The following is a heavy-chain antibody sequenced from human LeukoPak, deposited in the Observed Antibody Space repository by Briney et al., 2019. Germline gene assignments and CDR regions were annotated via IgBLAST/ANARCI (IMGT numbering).Heavy chain of an antibody. Sequence: GGSLRLSCAASGFSFSSSWMHWVRQVPGKGLEWVSRINDDETSTTYAESVKGRFTISRDNAKNSLYLQMNSLRAEDTAVYYCARSPSVWQLLFDYWGQGTLVTVSS. CDR2: INDDETST. V-gene: IGHV3-74*01. J-gene: IGHJ4*02. CDR1: GFSFSSSW. D-gene: IGHD5-24*01. CDR3: ARSPSVWQLLFDY.